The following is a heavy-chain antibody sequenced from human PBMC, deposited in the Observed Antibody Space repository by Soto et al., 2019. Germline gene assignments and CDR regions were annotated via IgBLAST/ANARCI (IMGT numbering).Heavy chain of an antibody. Sequence: QVQLVQSGAEVRKPGASVNISCWASGFTFGDNHIHWVRQAPGQSLEWMGWINPDNGNTRYSQTSEGRVTISRPSSASLAYVEVTDLTSEGTAVYYCARDILSVGPRANDAFDVWGQGTMVTVSS. V-gene: IGHV1-3*01. CDR3: ARDILSVGPRANDAFDV. J-gene: IGHJ3*01. CDR2: INPDNGNT. CDR1: GFTFGDNH.